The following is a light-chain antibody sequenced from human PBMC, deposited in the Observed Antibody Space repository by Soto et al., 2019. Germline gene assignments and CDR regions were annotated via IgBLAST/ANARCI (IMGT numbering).Light chain of an antibody. V-gene: IGKV1-16*02. CDR1: QAISNY. CDR3: QHYSTYPIT. J-gene: IGKJ5*01. Sequence: DIPMTQSPSSLSASVGDRVTITCRASQAISNYVAWFQQEPGKAPKSLIYAASILRSGVPSKFSGSGSGTDFTLTIRNLQPEASATYYCQHYSTYPITFGQGTRLEI. CDR2: AAS.